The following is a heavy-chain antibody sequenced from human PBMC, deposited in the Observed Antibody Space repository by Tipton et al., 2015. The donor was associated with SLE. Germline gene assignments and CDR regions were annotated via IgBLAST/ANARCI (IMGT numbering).Heavy chain of an antibody. CDR1: GGSLNSYY. J-gene: IGHJ5*02. CDR3: ARDSSGMGYYWLDP. V-gene: IGHV4-59*01. D-gene: IGHD3-10*01. Sequence: TLSLTCTVSGGSLNSYYWNWIRQFPGKGLEWIGNVYYSGTTNYNPSLKSRVTISINTSKNQFSLKLSSVTAADTAVYYCARDSSGMGYYWLDPWGQGTLVTVSS. CDR2: VYYSGTT.